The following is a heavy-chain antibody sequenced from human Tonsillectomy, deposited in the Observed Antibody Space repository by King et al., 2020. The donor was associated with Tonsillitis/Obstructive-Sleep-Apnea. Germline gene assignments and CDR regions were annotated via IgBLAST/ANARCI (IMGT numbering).Heavy chain of an antibody. Sequence: VRLVESGAEVKKPGESLRISCKGSGYSFTSYWISWVRQMPGKGLEWMGRIDPSDSYTDYSPSFQGHVTISADKSISTAYLQWSSLKASDTAMYYCASAGGYYSGMDVWGHGTTVIVSS. V-gene: IGHV5-10-1*01. CDR1: GYSFTSYW. J-gene: IGHJ6*02. CDR2: IDPSDSYT. D-gene: IGHD3-10*01. CDR3: ASAGGYYSGMDV.